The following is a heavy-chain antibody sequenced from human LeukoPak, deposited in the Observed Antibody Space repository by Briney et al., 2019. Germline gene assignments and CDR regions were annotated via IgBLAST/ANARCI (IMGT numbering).Heavy chain of an antibody. V-gene: IGHV1-46*01. J-gene: IGHJ4*02. CDR2: INPGDTGT. D-gene: IGHD3-10*01. Sequence: ASVKVSCKASGYTFISYYIHWLRQAPGQGLEWMGVINPGDTGTSYAQQFQGRVTMTRDPSTSTVYMELSSLSSEDTALYYCARDLGRGGDYWGQGTLVTVSS. CDR3: ARDLGRGGDY. CDR1: GYTFISYY.